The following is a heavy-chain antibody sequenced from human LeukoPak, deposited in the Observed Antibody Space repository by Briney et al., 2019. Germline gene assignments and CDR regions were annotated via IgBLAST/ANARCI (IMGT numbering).Heavy chain of an antibody. CDR1: GGSISSYY. CDR3: ARLGCSGGSCYSLIFNRFDP. V-gene: IGHV4-59*08. CDR2: IYYSGST. Sequence: SETLSLTCTVSGGSISSYYWSWIRQPPGKGLEWIGYIYYSGSTNYNPSLKSRVTISVDKSKNQFSLKLSSVTAADTAVYYCARLGCSGGSCYSLIFNRFDPWGQGTLVTVSS. D-gene: IGHD2-15*01. J-gene: IGHJ5*02.